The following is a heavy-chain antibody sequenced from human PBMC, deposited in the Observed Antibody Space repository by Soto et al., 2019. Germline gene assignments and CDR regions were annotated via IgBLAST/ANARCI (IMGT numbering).Heavy chain of an antibody. V-gene: IGHV1-24*01. Sequence: EASVKVSCKVSGYTLTELSMHWVRQAPGKGLEWMGGFDPEDGETIYAQKFQGRVTMTEDTSTDTAYMELSSLRSEDTAVYYCATDMGRRGYSYADAFDIWGQGTMVTVSS. CDR1: GYTLTELS. J-gene: IGHJ3*02. D-gene: IGHD5-18*01. CDR2: FDPEDGET. CDR3: ATDMGRRGYSYADAFDI.